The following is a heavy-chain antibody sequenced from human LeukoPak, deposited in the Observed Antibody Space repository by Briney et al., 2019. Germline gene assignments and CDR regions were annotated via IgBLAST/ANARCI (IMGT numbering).Heavy chain of an antibody. J-gene: IGHJ4*02. CDR2: IDWDDDK. V-gene: IGHV2-70*04. CDR1: GCSLSTSGMR. Sequence: SGPALVKPTQTLTLTCTFSGCSLSTSGMRVSWIRQPPGKALEWLARIDWDDDKFYSTSLKTRLTISKDTPKNQVVLTMTNMDPVDTATYYCARERTLGYCSGGSCYPPNYYFDYWGQGTLVTVSS. D-gene: IGHD2-15*01. CDR3: ARERTLGYCSGGSCYPPNYYFDY.